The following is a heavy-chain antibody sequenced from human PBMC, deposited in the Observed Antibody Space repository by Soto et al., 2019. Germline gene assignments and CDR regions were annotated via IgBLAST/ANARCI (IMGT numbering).Heavy chain of an antibody. D-gene: IGHD3-9*01. V-gene: IGHV4-39*02. CDR1: GGSISSNTYC. CDR3: ARDVVSSAPLPGLTVAP. Sequence: QLQLQESGPGLVKPSETLSLTCTVSGGSISSNTYCWGWIRQPPGKGLEWIGSIFYGRTTYYNPSLKRRAPISVAASTTKFSRKLTAVTAAFSAVYHWARDVVSSAPLPGLTVAPWGQGALVTVSS. J-gene: IGHJ5*02. CDR2: IFYGRTT.